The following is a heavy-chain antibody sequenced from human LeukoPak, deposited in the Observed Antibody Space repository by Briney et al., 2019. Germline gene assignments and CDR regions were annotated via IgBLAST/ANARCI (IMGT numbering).Heavy chain of an antibody. CDR3: ATRGYSYGRAIDY. CDR2: ISSSSSYI. J-gene: IGHJ4*02. V-gene: IGHV3-21*01. Sequence: GGSLRLSCAASGFTFSSYSMNWVRQAPGKGREWVSSISSSSSYIYYADSVKGRFTISRDNAKNSLYLQMNSLRAEDTAVYYCATRGYSYGRAIDYWGQGTLVTVSS. D-gene: IGHD5-18*01. CDR1: GFTFSSYS.